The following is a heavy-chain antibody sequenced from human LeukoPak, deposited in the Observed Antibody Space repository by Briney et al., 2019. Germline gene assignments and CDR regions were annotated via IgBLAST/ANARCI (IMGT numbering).Heavy chain of an antibody. V-gene: IGHV4-61*08. CDR3: ARDGGNYDSTWLGLGDYYYMDV. Sequence: PSQTLSLTCTVSGGSISSGGYYWSWIRQPPGKGLEWIGYIYYSGSTNYNPSLKSRVTISVDTSKNQFSLKLSSVTAADTAVYYCARDGGNYDSTWLGLGDYYYMDVWGKGTTVTVSS. CDR1: GGSISSGGYY. J-gene: IGHJ6*03. D-gene: IGHD3-22*01. CDR2: IYYSGST.